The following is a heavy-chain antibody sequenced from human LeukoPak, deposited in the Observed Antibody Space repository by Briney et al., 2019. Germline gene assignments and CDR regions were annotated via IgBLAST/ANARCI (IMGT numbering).Heavy chain of an antibody. Sequence: GGSLRLSCAASGFTFSSYAMSWVRQAPGKGLEWVSAISGSGGSTYYADSVKGRFTISRDNSKNTLYLQMNSLRAEDTAVYYCVKDHLVGATRYGFDYWGQGTLVTVSS. CDR1: GFTFSSYA. CDR3: VKDHLVGATRYGFDY. CDR2: ISGSGGST. V-gene: IGHV3-23*01. D-gene: IGHD1-26*01. J-gene: IGHJ4*02.